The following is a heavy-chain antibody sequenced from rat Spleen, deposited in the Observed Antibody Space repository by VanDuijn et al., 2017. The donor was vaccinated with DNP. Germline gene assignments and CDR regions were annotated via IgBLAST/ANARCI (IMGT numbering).Heavy chain of an antibody. Sequence: QIQLQQSGAELAKPGSSVKISCKASGYTFTSYYVSWIKQTTGQGLDYIGYIDAGSGSTNYNEKFRGKATLTVDKSSSTAFLQLSSLTPDDSAVYYWARRRLPYWYFDFWGPGTMVTVSS. V-gene: IGHV1-43*01. CDR2: IDAGSGST. D-gene: IGHD1-4*01. J-gene: IGHJ1*01. CDR3: ARRRLPYWYFDF. CDR1: GYTFTSYY.